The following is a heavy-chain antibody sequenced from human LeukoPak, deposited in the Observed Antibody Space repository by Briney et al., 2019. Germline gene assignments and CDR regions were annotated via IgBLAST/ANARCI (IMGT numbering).Heavy chain of an antibody. CDR2: IYYSGSA. CDR3: ARATRYYFDY. Sequence: SETLSLTCSVSGGSFSSYHWSWIRQPPGKGLEWIGYIYYSGSANYNPSLKSRVTISVDTSKNQFSLKLGSVTAADTAVYYCARATRYYFDYWGQGTLVTVSS. CDR1: GGSFSSYH. V-gene: IGHV4-59*01. J-gene: IGHJ4*02.